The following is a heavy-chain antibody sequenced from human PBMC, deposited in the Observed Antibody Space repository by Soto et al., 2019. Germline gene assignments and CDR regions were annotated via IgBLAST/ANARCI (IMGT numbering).Heavy chain of an antibody. Sequence: GGSLRLSCAASGFTFNSYWMHWVRQAPGKGLVWVSRINSDESITDYADSVKGRFTISRDNAKNMLYLQMNSLRAKDTAVYYCARDFGPTIAARVPFDYWGQGSLVTVSS. CDR1: GFTFNSYW. CDR2: INSDESIT. V-gene: IGHV3-74*01. CDR3: ARDFGPTIAARVPFDY. J-gene: IGHJ4*02. D-gene: IGHD6-6*01.